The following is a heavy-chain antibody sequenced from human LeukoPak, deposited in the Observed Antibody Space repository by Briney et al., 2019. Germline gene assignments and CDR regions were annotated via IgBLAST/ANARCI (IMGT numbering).Heavy chain of an antibody. Sequence: SETLSLTCAVSGYSISSGYYWGWIRQPPGKGLEWIGSIYHSGSTYYNPSLKSRVTISVDTSKNQFSLKLSSVTAADTAVYYCARHELGRSYGRDAFDIWGQGTMVTVSS. CDR3: ARHELGRSYGRDAFDI. V-gene: IGHV4-38-2*01. J-gene: IGHJ3*02. D-gene: IGHD1-26*01. CDR1: GYSISSGYY. CDR2: IYHSGST.